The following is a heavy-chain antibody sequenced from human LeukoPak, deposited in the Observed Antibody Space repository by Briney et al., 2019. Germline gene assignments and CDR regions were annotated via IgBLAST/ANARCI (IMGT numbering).Heavy chain of an antibody. D-gene: IGHD1-26*01. V-gene: IGHV3-74*01. Sequence: GSLRLSCAASGFTFSWHRMHWVRQVPGKGLVWISWIETDGSRSGYVGSVQGRFTVSRDNVKSTLYLQMNSLRAEDTAIYYCARDQVGTMPNDFWGQGTLVTVSS. J-gene: IGHJ4*02. CDR3: ARDQVGTMPNDF. CDR1: GFTFSWHR. CDR2: IETDGSRS.